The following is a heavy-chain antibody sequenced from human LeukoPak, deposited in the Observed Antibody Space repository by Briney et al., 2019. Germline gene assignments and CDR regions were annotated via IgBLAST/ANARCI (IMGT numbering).Heavy chain of an antibody. Sequence: GRSLRLSCAASGFTFDSYAIHWVRQAPGKGLEWVAVISFDGSNRFYADSVKGRFSISRDNSKKTLYPQMNSLRVEDSAVYFCARDQLAYSGHDTLFAYWGQGTLVTVSS. J-gene: IGHJ4*02. V-gene: IGHV3-30*04. D-gene: IGHD5-12*01. CDR2: ISFDGSNR. CDR3: ARDQLAYSGHDTLFAY. CDR1: GFTFDSYA.